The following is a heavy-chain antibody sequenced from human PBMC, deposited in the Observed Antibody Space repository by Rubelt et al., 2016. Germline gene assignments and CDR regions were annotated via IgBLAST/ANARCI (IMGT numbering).Heavy chain of an antibody. V-gene: IGHV2-70*15. CDR3: ARILLPDYYDSSGGMDV. Sequence: QVTLRESGPALVKPTQTLTLTCTFSGFSLSTSGMCVSWIRQPPGKALEWLARIDWYDDKYYSTSLKTRLTISKDTPKNQVVLTMTNMDPVDTATYYCARILLPDYYDSSGGMDVWGQGTTVTVSS. CDR2: IDWYDDK. CDR1: GFSLSTSGMC. J-gene: IGHJ6*02. D-gene: IGHD3-22*01.